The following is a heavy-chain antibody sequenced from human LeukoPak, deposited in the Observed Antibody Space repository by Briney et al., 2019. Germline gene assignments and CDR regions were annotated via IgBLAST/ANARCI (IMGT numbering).Heavy chain of an antibody. CDR2: LNHSGST. V-gene: IGHV4-34*01. D-gene: IGHD5-12*01. J-gene: IGHJ4*02. CDR1: GGSFSAYY. CDR3: ARCRPCALSRGYSGYPDY. Sequence: PSEPLPLTCAVYGGSFSAYYWSWIRQPPGKGLEWIGELNHSGSTHYNTSLKRRVTISVDTSKDQFSLKLSSEAAAVTAVYYGARCRPCALSRGYSGYPDYWGQGTLVTVSS.